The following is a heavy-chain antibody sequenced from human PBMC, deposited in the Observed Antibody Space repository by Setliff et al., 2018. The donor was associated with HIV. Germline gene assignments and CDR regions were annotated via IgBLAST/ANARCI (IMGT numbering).Heavy chain of an antibody. V-gene: IGHV3-30*18. CDR2: ISYDGSDK. CDR3: AKDRVAVAGTGPEYFQH. Sequence: PGGSLRLSCAASAFTFSSFGMHWVRQAPGKGLEWVAVISYDGSDKYYADSVKGRFTISRDNSENTLYLHMNLLRAEDTAVYYCAKDRVAVAGTGPEYFQHWGQGTLVTVSS. J-gene: IGHJ1*01. CDR1: AFTFSSFG. D-gene: IGHD6-19*01.